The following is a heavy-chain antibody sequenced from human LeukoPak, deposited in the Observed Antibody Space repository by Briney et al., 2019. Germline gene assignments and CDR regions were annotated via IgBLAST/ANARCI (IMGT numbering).Heavy chain of an antibody. D-gene: IGHD3-22*01. V-gene: IGHV1-2*02. J-gene: IGHJ4*02. Sequence: EASVKVSYKASGYTFTGYYMHWVRQAPGQGLEWMGWINPNSGGTNYAQKFQGRVTMTRDTSISTAYMELSRLRSDDTAVYYCARLDSSGYRVFDYWGQGTLVTVSS. CDR1: GYTFTGYY. CDR3: ARLDSSGYRVFDY. CDR2: INPNSGGT.